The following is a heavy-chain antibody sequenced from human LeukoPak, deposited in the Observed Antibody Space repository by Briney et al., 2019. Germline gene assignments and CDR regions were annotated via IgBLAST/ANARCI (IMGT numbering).Heavy chain of an antibody. Sequence: PGGSLRLSCAASGFTFSSYWMHWVRQPPGKGLVYIACINTDGISTSYADSVKGRFTISRDNAKNTLYLQMDSLRAEDTAVYYCARSRTYGDYGRGLDYWGQGTLVTVSS. D-gene: IGHD4-17*01. CDR1: GFTFSSYW. J-gene: IGHJ4*02. CDR2: INTDGIST. CDR3: ARSRTYGDYGRGLDY. V-gene: IGHV3-74*01.